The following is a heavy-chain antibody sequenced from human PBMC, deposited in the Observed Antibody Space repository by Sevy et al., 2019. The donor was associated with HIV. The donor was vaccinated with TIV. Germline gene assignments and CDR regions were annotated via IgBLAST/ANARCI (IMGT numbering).Heavy chain of an antibody. CDR3: ARGSAVLRFHFDY. Sequence: GGSLRVSCAASGFTFSSYWMSWVRQAPGKGLEWVANIKQDGSEKYYVDSVKGRFTISRDNAKNSLYLQMNSLRAEDTAVYYCARGSAVLRFHFDYWGQGTLVTVSS. J-gene: IGHJ4*02. CDR1: GFTFSSYW. D-gene: IGHD6-6*01. CDR2: IKQDGSEK. V-gene: IGHV3-7*01.